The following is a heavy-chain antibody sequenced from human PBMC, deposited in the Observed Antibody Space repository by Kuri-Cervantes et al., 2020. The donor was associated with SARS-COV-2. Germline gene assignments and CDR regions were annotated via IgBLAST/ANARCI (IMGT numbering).Heavy chain of an antibody. CDR2: ISVPGGDT. V-gene: IGHV3-23*01. J-gene: IGHJ4*02. CDR3: ATVYTMGVSLD. D-gene: IGHD3-16*01. Sequence: GGSLRLSCAASTFTFNNYALIWVRQAPGKGLEWVSSISVPGGDTNYADSVKGRFTISRDNSKDTLYLQVNSLRAEDTAVYYCATVYTMGVSLDWGQGTLVTVSS. CDR1: TFTFNNYA.